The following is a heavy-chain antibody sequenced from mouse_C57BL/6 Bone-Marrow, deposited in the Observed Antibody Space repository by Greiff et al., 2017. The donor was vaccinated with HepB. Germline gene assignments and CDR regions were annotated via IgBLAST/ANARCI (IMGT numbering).Heavy chain of an antibody. V-gene: IGHV1-82*01. D-gene: IGHD1-1*01. CDR1: GYAFSSSW. Sequence: VQLVESGPELVKPGASVKISCKASGYAFSSSWMNWVKQRPGKGLEWIGRIYPGDGDTNYNGKFKGKATLTADKSSSTAYMQLSSLTSEDSAVYFCAREGDYARAWFAYWGQGTLVTVSA. J-gene: IGHJ3*01. CDR2: IYPGDGDT. CDR3: AREGDYARAWFAY.